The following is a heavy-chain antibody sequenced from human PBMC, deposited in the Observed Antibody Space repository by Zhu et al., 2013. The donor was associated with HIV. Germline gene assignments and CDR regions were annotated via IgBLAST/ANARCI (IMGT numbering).Heavy chain of an antibody. CDR2: IIPIFGTA. CDR1: GGTFSSHA. CDR3: ARGVIATQYYGMDV. J-gene: IGHJ6*02. Sequence: QVQLVQSGAEVKKPGSSVKVSCKASGGTFSSHAISWVRQAPGQGLEWMGGIIPIFGTANYAQKFQGRVTITADKSTNTAYMELTSLIFEDTAIYYCARGVIATQYYGMDVWGQGTSVSVSS. V-gene: IGHV1-69*06. D-gene: IGHD6-6*01.